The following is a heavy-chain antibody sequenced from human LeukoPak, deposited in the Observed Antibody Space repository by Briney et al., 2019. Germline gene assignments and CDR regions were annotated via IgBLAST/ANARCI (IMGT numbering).Heavy chain of an antibody. CDR3: ARGGYSYGYIQYYYFDS. CDR2: ISPYNDNS. Sequence: GASVKVSCKASGYTFTSLHVSWVRQAPGQGLEWMGWISPYNDNSNYAQKFQGRVTMTTDSSTSTAYMELRSLRSDDTAIYYCARGGYSYGYIQYYYFDSWGQGTLVTVSS. D-gene: IGHD5-18*01. CDR1: GYTFTSLH. J-gene: IGHJ4*02. V-gene: IGHV1-18*01.